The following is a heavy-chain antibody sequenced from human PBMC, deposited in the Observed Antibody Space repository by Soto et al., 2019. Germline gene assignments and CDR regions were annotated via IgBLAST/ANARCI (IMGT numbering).Heavy chain of an antibody. D-gene: IGHD3-3*01. Sequence: SVKVSCKASGGTFSSYAISGVLQSPGQGLEWMGGIIPIFGTANYAQKFQGRVTITADKSTSTAYMELSSLRSEDTAVYYCARAPYYDFWSGPWYFDYWGQGTLVAVSS. CDR2: IIPIFGTA. J-gene: IGHJ4*02. V-gene: IGHV1-69*06. CDR3: ARAPYYDFWSGPWYFDY. CDR1: GGTFSSYA.